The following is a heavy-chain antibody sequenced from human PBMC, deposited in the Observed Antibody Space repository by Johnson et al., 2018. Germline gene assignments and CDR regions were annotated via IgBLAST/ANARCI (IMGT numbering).Heavy chain of an antibody. D-gene: IGHD2/OR15-2a*01. CDR3: AKVNSDAFDI. Sequence: VQLVESGGGLVKPGGSXRLSCAASGFTFDDYAMHWVRQAPGKGLEWVSGISWNSGSIGYADSVKGRFTISRDNAKNSLYLQMNSLRAEDTAVYYCAKVNSDAFDIWGQGTMVTVSS. V-gene: IGHV3-9*01. CDR2: ISWNSGSI. J-gene: IGHJ3*02. CDR1: GFTFDDYA.